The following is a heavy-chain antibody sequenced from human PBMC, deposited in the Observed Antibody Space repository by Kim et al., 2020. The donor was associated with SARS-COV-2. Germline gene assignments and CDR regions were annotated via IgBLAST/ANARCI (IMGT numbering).Heavy chain of an antibody. D-gene: IGHD6-19*01. J-gene: IGHJ4*02. V-gene: IGHV4-39*01. CDR1: CGSISSSGYY. CDR3: ARRGAVAGNPVYDY. Sequence: SETLSLTCTVSCGSISSSGYYWTWIRQSPGEGLEWIGSIHYSGSTYYNPSLKSRITISVDTSKNQFSLDLSSVTAADTAVYYCARRGAVAGNPVYDYWGQGTLVTVSS. CDR2: IHYSGST.